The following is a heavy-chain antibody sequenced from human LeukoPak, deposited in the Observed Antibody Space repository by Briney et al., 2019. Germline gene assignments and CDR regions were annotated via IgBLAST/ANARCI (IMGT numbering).Heavy chain of an antibody. D-gene: IGHD2-15*01. J-gene: IGHJ3*02. Sequence: KSSETLSLTCTVSGASIRSGDYYWSWIRQPPGKGLEWIGYIYDSGSTYYNPSLKSRITISVDTSENRFSLKLSSVTATDTAVYYCARDCGGGSCYGAFDIWGQGTMVTVSS. CDR3: ARDCGGGSCYGAFDI. CDR1: GASIRSGDYY. CDR2: IYDSGST. V-gene: IGHV4-30-4*01.